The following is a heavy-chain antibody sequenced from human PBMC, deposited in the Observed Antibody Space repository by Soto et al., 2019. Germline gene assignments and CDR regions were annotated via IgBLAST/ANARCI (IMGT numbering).Heavy chain of an antibody. D-gene: IGHD6-13*01. CDR2: INPHSGGR. Sequence: ASVKVSCKAPGYTFTGYYMHWVRQAPGQGLEWMGWINPHSGGRSYEQKFQGRVTMTRDTSTTTVDMELSRLRSDDTAVYYCARGAPGTSSSWEFDYWGQGTLVTVSS. V-gene: IGHV1-2*02. CDR3: ARGAPGTSSSWEFDY. J-gene: IGHJ4*02. CDR1: GYTFTGYY.